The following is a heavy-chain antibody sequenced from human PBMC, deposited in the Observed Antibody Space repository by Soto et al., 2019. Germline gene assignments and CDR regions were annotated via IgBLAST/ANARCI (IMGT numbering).Heavy chain of an antibody. Sequence: GASVKVSCKASGYTFTSYDINWVRQATGQGLEWMGWMNPNSGNTGYAQKLQGRVTMTTDTSTSTAYMELRSLRSDDTAVYYCARAEVMLPSYYYYMDVWGKGTTVTVSS. CDR2: MNPNSGNT. CDR3: ARAEVMLPSYYYYMDV. D-gene: IGHD2-15*01. CDR1: GYTFTSYD. V-gene: IGHV1-8*01. J-gene: IGHJ6*03.